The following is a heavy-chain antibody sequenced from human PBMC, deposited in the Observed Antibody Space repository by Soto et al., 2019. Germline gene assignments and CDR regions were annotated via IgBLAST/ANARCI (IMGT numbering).Heavy chain of an antibody. J-gene: IGHJ4*02. D-gene: IGHD3-9*01. CDR1: GGSISSYY. CDR3: ARVTEDYILTGYTL. V-gene: IGHV4-59*01. CDR2: IYYSGST. Sequence: PSETLSLTCTVSGGSISSYYWSWIRQPPGKGLEWIGYIYYSGSTNYNPSLKSRVTISVDTSKNQFSLKLSSVTAADTAVYYCARVTEDYILTGYTLWGQGTLVTAPQ.